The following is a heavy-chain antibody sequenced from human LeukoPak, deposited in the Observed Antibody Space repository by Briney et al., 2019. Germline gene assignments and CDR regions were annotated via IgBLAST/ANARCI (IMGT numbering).Heavy chain of an antibody. CDR1: GGSISSSSYY. D-gene: IGHD2-15*01. CDR2: TYYSGST. V-gene: IGHV4-39*01. J-gene: IGHJ5*02. Sequence: SETLSLTCTVSGGSISSSSYYWGWIRQPPGKGLEWIGSTYYSGSTYYNPSLKSRVTISVDTSKNQFSLKLSSVTAADTAVYYCARQYPSCSGGSCYLGWFDPWGQGTLVTVSS. CDR3: ARQYPSCSGGSCYLGWFDP.